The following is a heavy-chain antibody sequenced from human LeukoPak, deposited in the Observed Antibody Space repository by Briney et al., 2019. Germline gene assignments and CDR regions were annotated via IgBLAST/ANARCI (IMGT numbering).Heavy chain of an antibody. CDR3: ARQRDTASVGAFDT. V-gene: IGHV4-34*01. CDR2: INHSGST. D-gene: IGHD2-2*02. J-gene: IGHJ3*02. Sequence: SETLSLTCTVSGGSISSYYWSWIRQPPGKGLEWIGEINHSGSTNYNPSLKSRVTISVDTSKNQFSLKLSSVTATDTALYYCARQRDTASVGAFDTWGQGTMVIVSP. CDR1: GGSISSYY.